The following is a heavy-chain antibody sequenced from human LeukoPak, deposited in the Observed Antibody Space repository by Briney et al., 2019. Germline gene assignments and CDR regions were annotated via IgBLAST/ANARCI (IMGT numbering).Heavy chain of an antibody. CDR1: GGSISSYY. CDR3: ARHSISGSGWTPGDY. V-gene: IGHV4-59*08. D-gene: IGHD6-19*01. Sequence: SETLSLTCTVSGGSISSYYWSWIRQPPGKGLEWIGYIYYSGSTNYNPSLKSRVTISVDTSKNQFSLKLSSVTAADTAVYYRARHSISGSGWTPGDYWGQGTLVTVSS. CDR2: IYYSGST. J-gene: IGHJ4*02.